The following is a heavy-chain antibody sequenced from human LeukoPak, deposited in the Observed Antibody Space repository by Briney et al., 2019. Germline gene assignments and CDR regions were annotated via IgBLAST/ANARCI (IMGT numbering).Heavy chain of an antibody. Sequence: GASVKVSCKASGGTFSSYAMSWVRQAPGQGLEWMGGIIPIFGTANYAQKFQGRVTITTDESTSTAYMELSSLRSEDTAVYYCARAGPNWFDPWGQGTLVTVSS. J-gene: IGHJ5*02. CDR1: GGTFSSYA. CDR3: ARAGPNWFDP. V-gene: IGHV1-69*05. CDR2: IIPIFGTA.